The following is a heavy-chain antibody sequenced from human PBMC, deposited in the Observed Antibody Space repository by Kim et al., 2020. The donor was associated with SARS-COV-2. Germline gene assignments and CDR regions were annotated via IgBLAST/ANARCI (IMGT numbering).Heavy chain of an antibody. Sequence: SETLSLTCTVSGDSISRSGYYWSWIRQPPGKGLAWIGDMSHSGMSFYNPSLKSRVTMSVDTSRNQFSLRLASVTAADTAVYYCVGHGMKYSSGWSYFDFWGQGTLVTVSS. D-gene: IGHD6-19*01. CDR2: MSHSGMS. J-gene: IGHJ4*02. V-gene: IGHV4-39*01. CDR3: VGHGMKYSSGWSYFDF. CDR1: GDSISRSGYY.